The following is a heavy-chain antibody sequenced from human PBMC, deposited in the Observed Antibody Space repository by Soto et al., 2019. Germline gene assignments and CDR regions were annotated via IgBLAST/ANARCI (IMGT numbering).Heavy chain of an antibody. V-gene: IGHV3-30*18. Sequence: HPGGSLRLSCAGSGFTFNTYAMHWVRQAPGKGLEWVAVISYDGIHKYYADSVKGRFTISRDNSKNSMYLQMNSLRAEDTALYYCAKGDSTKPDYWGQGTLVTVSS. CDR3: AKGDSTKPDY. CDR1: GFTFNTYA. CDR2: ISYDGIHK. J-gene: IGHJ4*02.